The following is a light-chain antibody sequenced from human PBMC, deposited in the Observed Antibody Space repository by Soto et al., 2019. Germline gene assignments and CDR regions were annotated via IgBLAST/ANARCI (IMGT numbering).Light chain of an antibody. V-gene: IGLV2-11*01. Sequence: QSALTQPRSVSGSPGQSVTISCTGSNSNVGGYNYVSWCQQHPDKAPKLLIYDVNKRPSGVPDRFSGSKSGNTASLTISGLQAEDEADYYCCSYAGSNTWAFGSGTKVTV. CDR2: DVN. J-gene: IGLJ1*01. CDR1: NSNVGGYNY. CDR3: CSYAGSNTWA.